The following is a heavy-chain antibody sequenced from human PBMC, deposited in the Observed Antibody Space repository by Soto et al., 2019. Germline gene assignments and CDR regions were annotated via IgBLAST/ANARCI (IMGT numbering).Heavy chain of an antibody. D-gene: IGHD3-22*01. CDR2: ISSGGSFI. CDR3: ARLNGNYYDSSGYYWYYYGMDV. CDR1: GFTFSHYS. Sequence: EVQLVESGGGLVKPGGSLRLSCATSGFTFSHYSINWVRQAPGKGLEWVASISSGGSFIYYADSVKGRFTVSRDNAENSLSLQMNSLRAEDTAVYYCARLNGNYYDSSGYYWYYYGMDVWRQGTTVIVSS. J-gene: IGHJ6*02. V-gene: IGHV3-21*01.